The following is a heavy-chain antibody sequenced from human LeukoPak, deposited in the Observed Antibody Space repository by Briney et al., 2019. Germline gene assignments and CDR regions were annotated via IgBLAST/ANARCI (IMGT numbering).Heavy chain of an antibody. CDR2: INHSGST. Sequence: SETLSLTCAVYGGSFSGYYWSWIRQPPGKGLEWIGEINHSGSTNYNPSLKSRVTISVDTSKNQFSLKLSSVTAAGTAVYYCVSEPFGSGGWFDPWGQGTLVTVSS. J-gene: IGHJ5*02. D-gene: IGHD3-3*02. CDR3: VSEPFGSGGWFDP. V-gene: IGHV4-34*01. CDR1: GGSFSGYY.